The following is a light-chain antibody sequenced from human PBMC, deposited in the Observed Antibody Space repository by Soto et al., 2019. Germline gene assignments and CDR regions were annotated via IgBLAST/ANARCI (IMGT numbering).Light chain of an antibody. J-gene: IGLJ2*01. CDR3: CSYTTTRTFG. Sequence: QAVVTQPASVSGSPGQSITISCTGTSSDVGGYNYVSWYQQHPGKVPKLMIYEVFRRPSGISDRFSGSKSGNTASLTIAGLQAEDEADYYCCSYTTTRTFGFGGGNKLTVL. V-gene: IGLV2-14*03. CDR1: SSDVGGYNY. CDR2: EVF.